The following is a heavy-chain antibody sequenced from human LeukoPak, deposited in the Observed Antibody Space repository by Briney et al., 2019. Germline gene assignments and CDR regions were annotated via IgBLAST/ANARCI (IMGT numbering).Heavy chain of an antibody. CDR3: ARGDYGALDY. D-gene: IGHD4-17*01. J-gene: IGHJ4*02. CDR1: GFTVSSNY. Sequence: GGSLRLSRAASGFTVSSNYMSWVRQAPGKGLEWVSVIYSGGSTYYADSVKGRFTISRDNSKNTLYLQMNSLRAEDTAVYYCARGDYGALDYWGQGTLVTVSS. CDR2: IYSGGST. V-gene: IGHV3-53*01.